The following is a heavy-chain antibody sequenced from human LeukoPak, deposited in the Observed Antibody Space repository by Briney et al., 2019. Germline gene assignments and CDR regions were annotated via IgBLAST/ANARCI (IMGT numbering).Heavy chain of an antibody. Sequence: SETLSLTCAVSGYSISSGYYWGWIRQPPGKGLEWIGSIYHSGSTYYNPSLKSRVTISVDTSKNQFSLKLSSVTAADTAMYYCAREARDYDFWSGYYTVEKFDPWGQGTLVTVSS. CDR2: IYHSGST. J-gene: IGHJ5*02. CDR1: GYSISSGYY. CDR3: AREARDYDFWSGYYTVEKFDP. V-gene: IGHV4-38-2*02. D-gene: IGHD3-3*01.